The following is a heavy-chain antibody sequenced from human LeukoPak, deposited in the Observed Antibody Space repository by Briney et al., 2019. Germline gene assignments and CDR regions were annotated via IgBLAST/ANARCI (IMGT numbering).Heavy chain of an antibody. CDR2: IDIGGGST. D-gene: IGHD1-26*01. CDR3: AKDLIGVGGSYAPYYYYGMDV. Sequence: GGSLRLSCAASGFTASSYAMSWVRQAPGMGLQLVSAIDIGGGSTYSADSVKGRFTIPRDNSKNTLYLQMNSLRAEDTAVYYCAKDLIGVGGSYAPYYYYGMDVWGQGTTVTVSS. V-gene: IGHV3-23*01. J-gene: IGHJ6*02. CDR1: GFTASSYA.